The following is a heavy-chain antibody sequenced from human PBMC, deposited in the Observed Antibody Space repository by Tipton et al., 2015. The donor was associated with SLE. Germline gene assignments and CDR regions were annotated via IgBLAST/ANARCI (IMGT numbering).Heavy chain of an antibody. CDR2: INQNGNEK. V-gene: IGHV3-7*03. CDR1: GFTFSDYW. J-gene: IGHJ6*03. CDR3: VKGGSSSCCNSYYYMDV. Sequence: SLRLSCAASGFTFSDYWMDWVRQGPGKGLEWVANINQNGNEKYYVDSVKGRFTISRDNARNSLYLQMNNLRPEDTAIYFCVKGGSSSCCNSYYYMDVWGKGTTVTVSS. D-gene: IGHD6-13*01.